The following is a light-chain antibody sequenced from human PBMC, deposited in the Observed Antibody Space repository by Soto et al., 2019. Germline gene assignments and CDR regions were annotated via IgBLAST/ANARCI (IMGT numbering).Light chain of an antibody. CDR2: AAA. CDR1: QGIGSW. Sequence: DIQMTQSPSSVSASVGDRVTITCRASQGIGSWLGWYQQKPGKAPKLLIYAAASLQSGVPSRFSTTFSGTEFTLTISSLQPEDLATYFCQQANSFPPTFGPGTKVDLK. V-gene: IGKV1-12*01. J-gene: IGKJ3*01. CDR3: QQANSFPPT.